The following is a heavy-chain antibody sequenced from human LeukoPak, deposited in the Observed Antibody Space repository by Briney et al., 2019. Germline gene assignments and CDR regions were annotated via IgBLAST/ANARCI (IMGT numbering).Heavy chain of an antibody. CDR3: ARVRDGYNYVFGF. CDR2: INWDGSGT. D-gene: IGHD5-24*01. CDR1: GFSFDDYG. V-gene: IGHV3-20*04. Sequence: RPGGSLRLSCAASGFSFDDYGMNWVRQAPGKGLEWVSGINWDGSGTDYADSVKGRFTISRDNSKNTLFLQMNSLSAEDTAVYYCARVRDGYNYVFGFWGQGTLVTVSS. J-gene: IGHJ4*02.